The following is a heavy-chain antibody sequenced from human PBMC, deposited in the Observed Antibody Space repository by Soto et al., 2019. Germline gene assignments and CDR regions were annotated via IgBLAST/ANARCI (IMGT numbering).Heavy chain of an antibody. CDR3: ATVFAGPTQGYIPANSRGYYSYFDY. D-gene: IGHD3-22*01. CDR2: FDPEDGET. V-gene: IGHV1-24*01. Sequence: ASVKVSCKVSGYTLTELSMHWVRQAPGKGLEWMGGFDPEDGETIYAQKFQGRVTMTEDTSTDTAYMELSSLRSEDTAVYYCATVFAGPTQGYIPANSRGYYSYFDYWGQGTRVTLSS. J-gene: IGHJ4*02. CDR1: GYTLTELS.